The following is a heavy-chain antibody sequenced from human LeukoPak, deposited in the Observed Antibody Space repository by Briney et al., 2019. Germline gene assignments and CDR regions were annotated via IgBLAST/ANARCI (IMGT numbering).Heavy chain of an antibody. J-gene: IGHJ4*02. CDR2: VSGSDGSS. CDR3: AKGGLGGYNAVFDH. V-gene: IGHV3-23*01. CDR1: GFSFSTYG. Sequence: GGSLRLSCVASGFSFSTYGMTWVRQAPGKGLEWVSGVSGSDGSSHYADSVKGRFTISVDNSKNTLHLQMNSLRAEDTAVYYCAKGGLGGYNAVFDHWGQGTLVTVSS. D-gene: IGHD5-24*01.